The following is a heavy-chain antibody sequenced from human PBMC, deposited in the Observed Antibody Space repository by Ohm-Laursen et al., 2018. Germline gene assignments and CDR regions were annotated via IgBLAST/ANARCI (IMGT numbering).Heavy chain of an antibody. CDR1: GFSFSTYS. J-gene: IGHJ5*02. CDR3: ARNLGYCSGGGCYYFDP. D-gene: IGHD2-15*01. Sequence: SLRPSCTASGFSFSTYSMNWVRQAPGKGLEWVSRVSGSGYTKYYGDSVKGRFTISRDNAKNSLFLQMNSLRVEDTDVYYCARNLGYCSGGGCYYFDPWGQGTLVTVSS. V-gene: IGHV3-48*04. CDR2: VSGSGYTK.